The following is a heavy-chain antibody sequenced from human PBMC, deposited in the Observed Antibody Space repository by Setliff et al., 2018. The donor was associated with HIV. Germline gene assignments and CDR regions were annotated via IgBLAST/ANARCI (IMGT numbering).Heavy chain of an antibody. CDR2: IYYSGST. CDR3: ATARADSSGSVGDY. Sequence: SETLSLTCTVSGGSITTSSFYWGWIRQPPGKGLEWIGDIYYSGSTHYNPSLKSRVTISVDTSKNQFSLKLSSLTAADTAVYYCATARADSSGSVGDYWGQGTLVTVSS. J-gene: IGHJ4*02. V-gene: IGHV4-39*01. CDR1: GGSITTSSFY. D-gene: IGHD3-22*01.